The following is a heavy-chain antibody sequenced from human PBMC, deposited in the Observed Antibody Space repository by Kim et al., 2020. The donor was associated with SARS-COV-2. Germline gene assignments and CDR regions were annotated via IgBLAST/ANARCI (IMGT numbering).Heavy chain of an antibody. CDR1: GGSISSSSYY. V-gene: IGHV4-39*01. Sequence: SETLSLTCTVSGGSISSSSYYWGWIRQPPGKGLEWIGSIYYSGSTYYNPSLKSRVTISVDTSKNQFSLKLSSVTAADTAVYYCARHAFYGSGISYYYYGMDVWGQGTTVTVSS. D-gene: IGHD3-10*01. J-gene: IGHJ6*02. CDR3: ARHAFYGSGISYYYYGMDV. CDR2: IYYSGST.